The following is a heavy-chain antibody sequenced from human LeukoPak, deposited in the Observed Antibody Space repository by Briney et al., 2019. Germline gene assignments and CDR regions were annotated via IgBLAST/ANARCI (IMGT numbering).Heavy chain of an antibody. V-gene: IGHV1-24*01. CDR2: FDPEDGET. CDR1: GYTLTELS. D-gene: IGHD4-23*01. CDR3: ATGVYGGPYYFDY. Sequence: ASVKVSCKVSGYTLTELSMHWVRQAPGKGLGWMGGFDPEDGETIYAQKFQGRVTMTEDTSTDTAYMELSSLRSEDTAVYYCATGVYGGPYYFDYWGQGTLVTVSS. J-gene: IGHJ4*02.